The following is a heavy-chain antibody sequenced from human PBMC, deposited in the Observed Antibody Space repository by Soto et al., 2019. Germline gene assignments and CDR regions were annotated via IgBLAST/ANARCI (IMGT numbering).Heavy chain of an antibody. J-gene: IGHJ2*01. Sequence: GSLRLSCAASGFTFSSYSMNWVRQAPGKGLEWVSSISSSSSYIYYADSVKGRFTISRDNAKNSLYLQMNSLRAEDTAVYYCARVGYSYGYWYFDLWGRGTLVTVSS. CDR2: ISSSSSYI. CDR1: GFTFSSYS. V-gene: IGHV3-21*01. CDR3: ARVGYSYGYWYFDL. D-gene: IGHD5-18*01.